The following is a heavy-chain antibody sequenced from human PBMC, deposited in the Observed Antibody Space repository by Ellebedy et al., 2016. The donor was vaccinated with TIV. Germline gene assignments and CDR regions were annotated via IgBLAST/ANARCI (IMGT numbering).Heavy chain of an antibody. Sequence: SETLSLTCAVSGYSISSGSYWGWIRQPPGKGLEWIGSIYHSGSTSYNPSLKRRVTISMDTSRNQFSLRLTSVTAADTAVYYCATFRNLDGFDIWGQGKMVTVSS. CDR2: IYHSGST. CDR1: GYSISSGSY. J-gene: IGHJ3*02. D-gene: IGHD2/OR15-2a*01. CDR3: ATFRNLDGFDI. V-gene: IGHV4-38-2*01.